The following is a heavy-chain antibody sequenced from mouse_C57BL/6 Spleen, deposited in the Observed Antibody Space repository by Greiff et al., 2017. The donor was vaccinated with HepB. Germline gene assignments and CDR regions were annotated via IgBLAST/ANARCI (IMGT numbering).Heavy chain of an antibody. CDR3: ARSGYYGSSYGAMDY. Sequence: EVQLQQSGPELVKPGASVKISCKASGYSFTGYYMHWVKQSSEKSLEWIGEINPSTGGTSYNQKFKGKATLTVDKSSSTAYMQLKSLTSEDSAVYYCARSGYYGSSYGAMDYWGQGTSVTVSS. CDR2: INPSTGGT. D-gene: IGHD1-1*01. CDR1: GYSFTGYY. J-gene: IGHJ4*01. V-gene: IGHV1-43*01.